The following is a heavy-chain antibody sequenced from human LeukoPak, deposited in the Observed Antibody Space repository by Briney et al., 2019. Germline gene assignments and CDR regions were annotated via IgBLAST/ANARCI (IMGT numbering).Heavy chain of an antibody. Sequence: GGSLRLSCAASGFTFSSYAMRWVRQAPGKGLEWVAVISYDGSNKYYADSVKGRFTISRDNSKNTLYLQMNSLRAEDTAVYYCARDLVIVGAFYFDYWGQGTLVTVSS. CDR3: ARDLVIVGAFYFDY. CDR1: GFTFSSYA. CDR2: ISYDGSNK. D-gene: IGHD1-26*01. J-gene: IGHJ4*02. V-gene: IGHV3-30-3*01.